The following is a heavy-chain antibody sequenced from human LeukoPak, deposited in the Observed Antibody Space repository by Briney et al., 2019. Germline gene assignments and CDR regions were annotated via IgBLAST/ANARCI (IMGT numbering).Heavy chain of an antibody. CDR3: ARGEGVVVVTAIRDFDY. D-gene: IGHD2-21*02. J-gene: IGHJ4*02. CDR2: ISSSSSYI. V-gene: IGHV3-21*01. CDR1: GFTFSSYS. Sequence: GSLRLSCAASGFTFSSYSMNWVRQAPGKVLEWVSSISSSSSYIYYADSVKGRFTISRDNAKNSLYLQMNSLRAEDTAVYYCARGEGVVVVTAIRDFDYWGQGTLVTVSS.